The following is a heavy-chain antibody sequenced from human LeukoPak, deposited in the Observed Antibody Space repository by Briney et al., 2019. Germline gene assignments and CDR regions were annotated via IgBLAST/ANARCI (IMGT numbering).Heavy chain of an antibody. Sequence: ASVKVSCKASGYTFTGYYMHWVRQAPGQELEWMGWINPNSGGTNYAQKFQGRVTMTRDTSISTAYMELSRLRSDDTAVYYCARESSTYSGSARGFDPWGQGTLVTVSS. D-gene: IGHD1-26*01. J-gene: IGHJ5*02. CDR1: GYTFTGYY. V-gene: IGHV1-2*02. CDR3: ARESSTYSGSARGFDP. CDR2: INPNSGGT.